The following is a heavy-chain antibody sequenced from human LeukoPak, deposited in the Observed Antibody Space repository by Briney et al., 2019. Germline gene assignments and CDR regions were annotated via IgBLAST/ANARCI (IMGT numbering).Heavy chain of an antibody. CDR2: IYTSGST. Sequence: PSQTLSLTCTVSGGSISSGSYYWSWIRQPAGKGLEWIGRIYTSGSTNYSPSPKSRVTISVDTSKNQFSLKLSSVTAADTAVYYCARVGDSSGYYAFDIWGQGTMATVSS. D-gene: IGHD3-22*01. CDR1: GGSISSGSYY. V-gene: IGHV4-61*02. J-gene: IGHJ3*02. CDR3: ARVGDSSGYYAFDI.